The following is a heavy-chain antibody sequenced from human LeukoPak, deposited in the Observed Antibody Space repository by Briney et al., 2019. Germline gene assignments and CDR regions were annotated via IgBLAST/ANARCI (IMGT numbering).Heavy chain of an antibody. CDR3: AKAGIAAASTLFDY. Sequence: PGRSLRLSCAASGFTFDDYTMHWVRQAPGKGLEWVSLISWDGGSTYYAGSVKGRFTISRDNSKNSLYLQMNSLRTEDTALYYCAKAGIAAASTLFDYWGQGTLVTVSS. CDR2: ISWDGGST. J-gene: IGHJ4*02. D-gene: IGHD6-13*01. CDR1: GFTFDDYT. V-gene: IGHV3-43*01.